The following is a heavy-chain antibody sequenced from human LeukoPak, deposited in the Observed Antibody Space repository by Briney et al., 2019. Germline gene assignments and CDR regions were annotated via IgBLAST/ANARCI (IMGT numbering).Heavy chain of an antibody. CDR1: GFPFSSYA. V-gene: IGHV3-21*01. J-gene: IGHJ6*04. Sequence: GGSLRLSCAASGFPFSSYAMTWVRQAPGKGLEWVSSISTSSNYIYYADSVKGRFTISRDNAKNSLYLQMNSLRAEDTAVYYRARASLTDLSPLDVWGKGTTVTVSS. CDR2: ISTSSNYI. CDR3: ARASLTDLSPLDV. D-gene: IGHD4/OR15-4a*01.